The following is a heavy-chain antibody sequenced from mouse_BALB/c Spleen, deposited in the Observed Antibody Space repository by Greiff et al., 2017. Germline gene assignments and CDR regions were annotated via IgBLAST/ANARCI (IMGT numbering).Heavy chain of an antibody. Sequence: VHLVESGPGLVQPSQSLSITCTVSGFSLTSYGVHWVRQSPGKGLEWLGVIWSGGSTDYNAAFISRLSISKDNSKSQVFLKMNSLQTDDTAMYYCAREDGLYAMDYWGQGTSVTVSS. CDR1: GFSLTSYG. V-gene: IGHV2-2*01. CDR2: IWSGGST. D-gene: IGHD2-3*01. J-gene: IGHJ4*01. CDR3: AREDGLYAMDY.